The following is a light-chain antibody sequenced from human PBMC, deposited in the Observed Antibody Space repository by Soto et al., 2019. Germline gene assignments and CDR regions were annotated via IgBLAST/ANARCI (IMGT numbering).Light chain of an antibody. Sequence: ESVLTQSPATLSSFPGDRVTLSCRASQSVSSKYLGWYQQKPGQAPRLLIYGASSRANGIPDRFSGSGSGTDFTLTISRLEPEDFAVYYCQQYGSSPPWTFGQGTKVDIK. CDR1: QSVSSKY. CDR3: QQYGSSPPWT. J-gene: IGKJ1*01. V-gene: IGKV3-20*01. CDR2: GAS.